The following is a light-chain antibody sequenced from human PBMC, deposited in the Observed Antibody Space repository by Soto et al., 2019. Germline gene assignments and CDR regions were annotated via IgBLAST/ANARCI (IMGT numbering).Light chain of an antibody. V-gene: IGLV2-14*01. Sequence: QSALTQPASVSGSPGQSITISCTGTSSDVGGYNYVSWYQQHPGKAPKLMIYDVSNRPSGVSNRFSGSKSGNTASLTISGLQAEDYADYYCSSYTSSSSIYVFGTGTKVTVL. CDR1: SSDVGGYNY. CDR3: SSYTSSSSIYV. J-gene: IGLJ1*01. CDR2: DVS.